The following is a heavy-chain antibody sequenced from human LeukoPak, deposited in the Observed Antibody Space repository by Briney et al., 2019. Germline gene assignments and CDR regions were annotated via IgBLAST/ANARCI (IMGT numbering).Heavy chain of an antibody. J-gene: IGHJ3*02. CDR3: ATLKVLHTMIVGHEAFDI. V-gene: IGHV3-7*01. Sequence: GGSLRLSCAASGFTFSSYWMSWVRQAPGKGLEWVANIKQDGSEKYYVDSVKGRFTISRDNAKNSLYLQMNSLRAEDTAVYYCATLKVLHTMIVGHEAFDIWGQGTMVTVSS. CDR1: GFTFSSYW. D-gene: IGHD3-22*01. CDR2: IKQDGSEK.